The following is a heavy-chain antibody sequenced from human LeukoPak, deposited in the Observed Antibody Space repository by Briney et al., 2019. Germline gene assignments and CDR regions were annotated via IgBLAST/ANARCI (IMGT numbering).Heavy chain of an antibody. CDR2: INHSGST. D-gene: IGHD6-19*01. CDR1: GYSISSGYY. CDR3: ARDGQWLVLY. V-gene: IGHV4-38-2*02. Sequence: SETLSLTCTVSGYSISSGYYWGWIRQPPGKGLEWIGSINHSGSTYYNPSLKSRVTISVDTSKNQFSLKLSSVTAADTAVYYCARDGQWLVLYWGQGTLVTVSS. J-gene: IGHJ4*02.